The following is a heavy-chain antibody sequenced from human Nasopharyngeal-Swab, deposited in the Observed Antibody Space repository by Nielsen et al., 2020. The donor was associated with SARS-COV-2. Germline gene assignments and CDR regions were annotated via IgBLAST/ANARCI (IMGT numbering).Heavy chain of an antibody. CDR3: AHRLVGATNNWFDP. CDR1: GFSLSTSGVG. Sequence: SGPTLVQPTQTFTLTCTFSGFSLSTSGVGVGWIRQPPGKALEWLALIYWDDDKRYSPSLKSRLTITKDTSKNQVVLTMTNMDPVDTATYYCAHRLVGATNNWFDPWGQGTLVTVSS. D-gene: IGHD1-26*01. J-gene: IGHJ5*02. CDR2: IYWDDDK. V-gene: IGHV2-5*02.